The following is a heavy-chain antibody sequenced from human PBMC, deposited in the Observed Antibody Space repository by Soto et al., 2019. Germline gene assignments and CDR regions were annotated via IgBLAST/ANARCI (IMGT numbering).Heavy chain of an antibody. V-gene: IGHV4-38-2*01. Sequence: SETLSLTCAVSGYSISSGYYWGWIRQPPGKGLEWIGSIYHSGSTYYNPSLKSRVTISVDTSKNQFSLKLSSVTAADTAVCYCARVVVVVVAATSLSGWFDPWGQGTLVTVSS. CDR1: GYSISSGYY. D-gene: IGHD2-15*01. J-gene: IGHJ5*02. CDR2: IYHSGST. CDR3: ARVVVVVVAATSLSGWFDP.